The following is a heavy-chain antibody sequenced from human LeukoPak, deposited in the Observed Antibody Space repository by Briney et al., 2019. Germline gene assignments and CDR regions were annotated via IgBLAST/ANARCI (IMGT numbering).Heavy chain of an antibody. CDR1: GFTFSSYA. CDR3: ANGPHYNILTGFYKVRSHLDF. J-gene: IGHJ4*02. Sequence: GGSLRLSCAASGFTFSSYAMHWVRQAPGKGLEWVAVISYDGSNKYYADSVRGRFTISRDNSKNTLHLQMNSLRAEDTAVYYCANGPHYNILTGFYKVRSHLDFRGQGTLVTVSS. V-gene: IGHV3-30*04. CDR2: ISYDGSNK. D-gene: IGHD3-9*01.